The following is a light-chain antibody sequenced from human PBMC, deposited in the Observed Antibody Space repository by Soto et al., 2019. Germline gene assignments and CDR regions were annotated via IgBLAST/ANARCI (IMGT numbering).Light chain of an antibody. V-gene: IGKV3-20*01. Sequence: EIVLTQSPATLSLSPGESATLSCRTSQSVNSHLAWFQQKPGQAPRLLIYGASSRATGIPDRFSGSGSGTDFTLTISRLEPEDFAVYYCQQYGSSPLTFGGGTKVDIK. CDR1: QSVNSH. CDR3: QQYGSSPLT. CDR2: GAS. J-gene: IGKJ4*01.